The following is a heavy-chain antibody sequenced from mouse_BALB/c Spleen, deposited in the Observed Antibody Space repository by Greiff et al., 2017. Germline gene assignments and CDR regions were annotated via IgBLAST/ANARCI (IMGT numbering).Heavy chain of an antibody. J-gene: IGHJ3*01. CDR3: VGEEYYGSSKTWFAY. V-gene: IGHV10-1*02. D-gene: IGHD1-1*01. CDR2: IRRKSNNYAT. CDR1: GFTFTTYA. Sequence: EVKLEESGGGLVQPKGSLKLSCAASGFTFTTYAMNWVRQAPGKGLEWVARIRRKSNNYATYYAVSVKDRFTTAKDDSQSMLYLPMNNLKTEDTAMYDCVGEEYYGSSKTWFAYWGQGTLVTVSA.